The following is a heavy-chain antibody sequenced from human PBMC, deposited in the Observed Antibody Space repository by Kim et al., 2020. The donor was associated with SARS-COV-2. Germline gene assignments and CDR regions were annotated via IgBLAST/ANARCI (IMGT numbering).Heavy chain of an antibody. D-gene: IGHD3-10*01. CDR1: GFTFSSYA. CDR3: ARVGKVLWFGELLEDSYFDY. V-gene: IGHV3-30*04. J-gene: IGHJ4*02. Sequence: GGSLRLSCAASGFTFSSYAMHWVRQAPGKGLEWVAVISYDGSNKYYADSVKGRFTISRDNSKNTLYLQMNSLRAEDTAVYYCARVGKVLWFGELLEDSYFDYSGQRTLVTVSS. CDR2: ISYDGSNK.